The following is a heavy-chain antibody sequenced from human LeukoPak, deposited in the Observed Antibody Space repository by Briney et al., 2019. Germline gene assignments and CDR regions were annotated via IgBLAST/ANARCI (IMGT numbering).Heavy chain of an antibody. V-gene: IGHV3-66*01. D-gene: IGHD6-13*01. Sequence: GSLRLSCAVFGFPVTNNYMNWARQAPGKGLEWVSVIYSGGTTYNADSVKGRFTISRDNSKNTLHLQMNSLRGEDTAVYYCARSGEAGTFDYWGQGTLVTVSS. CDR2: IYSGGTT. CDR3: ARSGEAGTFDY. CDR1: GFPVTNNY. J-gene: IGHJ4*02.